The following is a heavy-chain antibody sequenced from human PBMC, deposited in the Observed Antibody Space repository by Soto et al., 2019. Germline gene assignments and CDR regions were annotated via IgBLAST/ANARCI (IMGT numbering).Heavy chain of an antibody. CDR1: GYTFTSYY. D-gene: IGHD5-18*01. J-gene: IGHJ4*02. Sequence: ASVKVSCKASGYTFTSYYMHWVRQAPGQGLEWMGIINPSGGSTSYAQKFQGRVTMTRDTSTSTVYMELSSLRSEDTAVYYCASQTPGHTDSYGRTPDYWGQGPLVTVSS. CDR2: INPSGGST. V-gene: IGHV1-46*01. CDR3: ASQTPGHTDSYGRTPDY.